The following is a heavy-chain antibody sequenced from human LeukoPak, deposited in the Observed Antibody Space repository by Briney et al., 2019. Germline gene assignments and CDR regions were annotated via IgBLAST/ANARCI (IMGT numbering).Heavy chain of an antibody. D-gene: IGHD5-12*01. CDR1: VDSINSCCYY. CDR3: ARGGRWLRFPHDY. J-gene: IGHJ4*02. V-gene: IGHV4-61*02. Sequence: PSQTLSLTCTVSVDSINSCCYYGSWVRQPAGKGLEWVGRIHTSGSTDYNPSIKSRVTISLDTSKNQFSLKLSAVTAADTAVYYCARGGRWLRFPHDYWGQGTLVTVSS. CDR2: IHTSGST.